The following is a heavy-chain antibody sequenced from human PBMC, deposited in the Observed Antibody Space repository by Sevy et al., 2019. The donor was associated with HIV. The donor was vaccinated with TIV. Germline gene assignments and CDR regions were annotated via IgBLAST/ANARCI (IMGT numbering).Heavy chain of an antibody. Sequence: GGSRRLSCAASGLTFSTYGMHWVRQAPGKGLEWVALISGDGSNTYYAGSVTGRFTISRDNSKNTLYLQMNSLRADDTAMYYCAKTYADTTMDLYYYDSWGQGTLVTVSS. CDR3: AKTYADTTMDLYYYDS. V-gene: IGHV3-30*18. D-gene: IGHD5-18*01. CDR1: GLTFSTYG. J-gene: IGHJ4*02. CDR2: ISGDGSNT.